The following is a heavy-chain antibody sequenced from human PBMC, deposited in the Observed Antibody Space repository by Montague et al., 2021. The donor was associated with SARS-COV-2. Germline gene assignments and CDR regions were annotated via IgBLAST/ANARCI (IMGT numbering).Heavy chain of an antibody. CDR3: ARVLVDY. CDR1: GGSISSYY. J-gene: IGHJ4*02. CDR2: IYYSGST. Sequence: SETLSLTCTVSGGSISSYYWSWIRQPPGKGLEWIGYIYYSGSTNYNPSLKSRVTISVDTSKNQFSLKLSSVTAADTAVHYCARVLVDYWGQGTLATVSS. V-gene: IGHV4-59*13. D-gene: IGHD1-26*01.